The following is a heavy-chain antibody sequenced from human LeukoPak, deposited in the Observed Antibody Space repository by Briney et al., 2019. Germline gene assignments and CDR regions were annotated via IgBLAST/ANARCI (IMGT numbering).Heavy chain of an antibody. CDR1: GGSISSYS. J-gene: IGHJ5*02. CDR2: IYYSGST. Sequence: SETLSLTCTVSGGSISSYSWSWIRQPPGKGLEWSGYIYYSGSTDYNPSLKSRVTISVDTSRNQFSLKLNSVTAAASAVYYFAVVQNPPWQLPPTNWFAPGSEGTLVTVSS. CDR3: AVVQNPPWQLPPTNWFAP. V-gene: IGHV4-59*01. D-gene: IGHD6-6*01.